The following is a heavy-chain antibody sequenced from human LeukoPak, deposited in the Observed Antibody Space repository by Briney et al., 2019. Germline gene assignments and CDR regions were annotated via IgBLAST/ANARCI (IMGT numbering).Heavy chain of an antibody. CDR2: IIPIFGTA. D-gene: IGHD2-2*02. Sequence: IIPIFGTANYAQKFQGRVTITADESTSTAYMELSSLRSEDTAVYYCASYIPSEREYFDYWGQGTLVTVSS. J-gene: IGHJ4*02. CDR3: ASYIPSEREYFDY. V-gene: IGHV1-69*01.